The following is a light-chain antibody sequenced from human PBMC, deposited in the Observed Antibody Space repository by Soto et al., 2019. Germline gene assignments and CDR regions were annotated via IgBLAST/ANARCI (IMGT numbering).Light chain of an antibody. Sequence: QSELTQPPSVSGAPGQRVTISCTGSNSSIGAGYAVHWYQQLPGTAPKLLIYANNIRPSGVPDRVSGSKSGTSASLAITGLQAEDEADYYCQSYDISLTASVFGGGTQLTVL. V-gene: IGLV1-40*01. CDR1: NSSIGAGYA. CDR2: ANN. CDR3: QSYDISLTASV. J-gene: IGLJ2*01.